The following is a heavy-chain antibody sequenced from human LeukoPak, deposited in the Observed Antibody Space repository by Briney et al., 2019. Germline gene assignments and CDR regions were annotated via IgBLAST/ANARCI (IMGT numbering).Heavy chain of an antibody. D-gene: IGHD3-3*01. CDR2: IYHSGST. V-gene: IGHV4-38-2*01. J-gene: IGHJ4*02. CDR3: ARHAGGRGYDFWSGYYSPNHN. Sequence: SETLSLTCAVSGYSISSGYCWGWIRQPPGKGLKWIGSIYHSGSTYYNPSLKSRVTISVDTSKNQFSLKLSSVTAADTAVYYCARHAGGRGYDFWSGYYSPNHNWGQGTLVTVSS. CDR1: GYSISSGYC.